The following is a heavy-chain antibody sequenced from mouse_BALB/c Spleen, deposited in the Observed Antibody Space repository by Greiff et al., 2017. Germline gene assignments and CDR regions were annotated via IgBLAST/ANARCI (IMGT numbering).Heavy chain of an antibody. CDR1: GYSFTSYW. V-gene: IGHV1S127*01. Sequence: VQLHQSGPQLVRPGASVKISCKASGYSFTSYWMHWVKQRPGQGLEWIGMIDPSDSETRLNQKFKDKATLTVDKSSSTAYMQLSSPTSEDSAVYYCARIEGYDGDAMDYWGKGTSVTVAS. D-gene: IGHD2-2*01. CDR2: IDPSDSET. CDR3: ARIEGYDGDAMDY. J-gene: IGHJ4*01.